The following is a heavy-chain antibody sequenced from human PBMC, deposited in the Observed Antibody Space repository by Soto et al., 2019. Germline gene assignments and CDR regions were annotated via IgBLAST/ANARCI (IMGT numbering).Heavy chain of an antibody. CDR3: AILGGERGYCSGGSCPFDY. D-gene: IGHD2-15*01. J-gene: IGHJ4*02. CDR1: GYTLTGYY. Sequence: QVQLVQSGAEVKKPGASVKVSRKASGYTLTGYYMHWGRQAPGQGVEWMGWINPNSGGTNYAQKFQGWVTMTRDTSSSTAYMELSRLRSDDTAVYYCAILGGERGYCSGGSCPFDYWGQGTLVTVSS. V-gene: IGHV1-2*04. CDR2: INPNSGGT.